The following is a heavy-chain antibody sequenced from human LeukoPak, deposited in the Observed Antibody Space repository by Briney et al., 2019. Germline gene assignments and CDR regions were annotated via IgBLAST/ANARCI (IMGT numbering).Heavy chain of an antibody. CDR3: ARDHGGIVVVTLVNWFDP. CDR2: INPSGGST. CDR1: GYTFTSYY. J-gene: IGHJ5*02. Sequence: ASVKVSCKASGYTFTSYYMHWVRQAPGQGLEWMGIINPSGGSTSYAQKFQGRVTMTTDTSTSTAYMELRSLRSDDTAVYYCARDHGGIVVVTLVNWFDPWGQGTLVTVSS. V-gene: IGHV1-46*01. D-gene: IGHD3-22*01.